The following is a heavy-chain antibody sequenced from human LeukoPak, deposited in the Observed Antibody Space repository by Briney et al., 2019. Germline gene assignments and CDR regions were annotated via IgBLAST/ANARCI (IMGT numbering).Heavy chain of an antibody. CDR2: IRYDGSNK. J-gene: IGHJ4*02. Sequence: PGGSLRLSCGASGFTFSSYGMHWVRQAPGKGLEWVAFIRYDGSNKYYADSVKGRFTISRDNSKNSLYLQMNSLRAEDTAVYYCARDPFLSGYSGYDSHQSSWGQGTLVTVSS. D-gene: IGHD5-12*01. V-gene: IGHV3-30*02. CDR1: GFTFSSYG. CDR3: ARDPFLSGYSGYDSHQSS.